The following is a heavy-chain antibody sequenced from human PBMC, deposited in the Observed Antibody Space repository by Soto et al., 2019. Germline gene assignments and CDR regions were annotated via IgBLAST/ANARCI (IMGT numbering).Heavy chain of an antibody. CDR1: GGSISSYY. J-gene: IGHJ4*02. V-gene: IGHV4-59*01. CDR3: ARGVGRYSSGSRWFYFDY. D-gene: IGHD6-19*01. CDR2: IYYSGST. Sequence: SETLSLTCTVSGGSISSYYWSWIRQPPGKGLEWIGYIYYSGSTNYNPSLKSRVTISVDTSKNQFSLKLSSVTAADTAVYYCARGVGRYSSGSRWFYFDYWGQGTLVTVSS.